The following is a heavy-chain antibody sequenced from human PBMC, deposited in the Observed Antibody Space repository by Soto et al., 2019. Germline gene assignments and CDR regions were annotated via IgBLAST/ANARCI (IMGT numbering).Heavy chain of an antibody. CDR3: ARDGGDCGYRLTYYYYIGMDV. Sequence: ASVKVSCKASGYTFSSYYLQWVRQAPGQGLEWMGIINPSGDHTSYEEKFHGRITMTSDTSTSTVYMELSSLRSEDTAVYYCARDGGDCGYRLTYYYYIGMDVWGQGTTVTVSS. V-gene: IGHV1-46*01. CDR1: GYTFSSYY. D-gene: IGHD2-21*02. CDR2: INPSGDHT. J-gene: IGHJ6*02.